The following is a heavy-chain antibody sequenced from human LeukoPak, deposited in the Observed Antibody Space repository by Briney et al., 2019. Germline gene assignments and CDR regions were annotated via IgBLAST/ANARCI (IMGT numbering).Heavy chain of an antibody. J-gene: IGHJ4*02. D-gene: IGHD6-19*01. CDR1: ELIFTDFC. CDR3: ASPKYSSGWYVGY. V-gene: IGHV3-7*03. Sequence: GGSLRLSCVASELIFTDFCMTWVRHSRGKGLQWVATIKKDGSEQYYVDSVKGRFTISRDNAKNSLYLQMNSLRAEDTAVYYCASPKYSSGWYVGYWGQGTLVTVSS. CDR2: IKKDGSEQ.